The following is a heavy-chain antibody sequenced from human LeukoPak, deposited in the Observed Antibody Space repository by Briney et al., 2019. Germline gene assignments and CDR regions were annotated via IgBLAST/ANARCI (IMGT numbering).Heavy chain of an antibody. CDR2: MNPNSGNT. V-gene: IGHV1-8*01. J-gene: IGHJ3*02. CDR3: ARSESRWFGELYAFDI. Sequence: ASVKVSCKASGYTFTSYDINWVRQATGQGLEWMGWMNPNSGNTGYAQKFQGRVTMTRNTFISTAYMELSSLRSEDTAVYYCARSESRWFGELYAFDIWGQGTMVTVSS. D-gene: IGHD3-10*01. CDR1: GYTFTSYD.